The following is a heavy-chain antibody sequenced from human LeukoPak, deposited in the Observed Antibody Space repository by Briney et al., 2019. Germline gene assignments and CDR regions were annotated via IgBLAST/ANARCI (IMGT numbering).Heavy chain of an antibody. CDR2: ISGSGGST. D-gene: IGHD2-15*01. V-gene: IGHV3-23*01. J-gene: IGHJ5*02. CDR3: AKGQVVGAAQNRFDP. CDR1: GFIFSSYA. Sequence: GGSLRLSCAASGFIFSSYAMNWVRQAPGKGLEWVSGISGSGGSTYYADSVKGRFTISRDNSKSTLYLQMNSLRAEDTAIYYCAKGQVVGAAQNRFDPWGQGTLVTVSS.